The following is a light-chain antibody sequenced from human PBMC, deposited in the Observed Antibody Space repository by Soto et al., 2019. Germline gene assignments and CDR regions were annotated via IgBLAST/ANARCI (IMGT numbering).Light chain of an antibody. Sequence: DIQMTQSPSTLSASVGDRVTITCRASQSISSWLAWYQQKPGKAPKLLIYKASSLESGVPSRFSGSGSGTEFTLTISSLQPDDLATDYCQQYNSYRRTFGAGIKAELK. CDR3: QQYNSYRRT. CDR2: KAS. CDR1: QSISSW. V-gene: IGKV1-5*03. J-gene: IGKJ1*01.